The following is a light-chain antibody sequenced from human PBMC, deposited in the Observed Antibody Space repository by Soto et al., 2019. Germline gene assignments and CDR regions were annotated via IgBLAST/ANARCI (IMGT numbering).Light chain of an antibody. CDR2: DAS. CDR3: QQYQSYSPWT. J-gene: IGKJ1*01. CDR1: QRINKW. Sequence: DIQMTQSSSSLSASVGDTVTITCRASQRINKWLAWHQQKPGKAPQLLIYDASSLESGVPSRFRGSGFGTEFTLTISSLQPDDFGTYYCQQYQSYSPWTFGQGTKVEIK. V-gene: IGKV1-5*01.